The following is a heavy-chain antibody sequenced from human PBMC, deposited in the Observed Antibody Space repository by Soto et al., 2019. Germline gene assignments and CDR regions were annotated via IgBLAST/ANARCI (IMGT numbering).Heavy chain of an antibody. Sequence: QLQLQESGPGLVKPSETLSLTCTVSGGSISSSSYYWGWIRQPPGKGLEWIGSIYYSGSTYYNPSLKSRVRCYVGTSKNQFSLKLSSVTAADTAVYYCAKGGSGSSSNAFDIWGQGTMVTVSS. CDR2: IYYSGST. CDR3: AKGGSGSSSNAFDI. D-gene: IGHD3-10*01. CDR1: GGSISSSSYY. V-gene: IGHV4-39*01. J-gene: IGHJ3*02.